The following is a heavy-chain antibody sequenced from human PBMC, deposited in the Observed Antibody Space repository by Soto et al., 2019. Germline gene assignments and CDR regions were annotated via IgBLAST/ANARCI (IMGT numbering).Heavy chain of an antibody. V-gene: IGHV4-4*02. CDR3: ARVWTTVTNWFDP. J-gene: IGHJ5*02. CDR1: GGSINNTNW. Sequence: QVQLQESGPGLVKPSGTLSLTCAVSGGSINNTNWWSWVRQPPGKGLEWIGEIYHSGSTNYNPSLKSRVTISVDKSKNQFSLKRSSVTAADTAVYYCARVWTTVTNWFDPWGQGTLVTVSS. CDR2: IYHSGST. D-gene: IGHD4-17*01.